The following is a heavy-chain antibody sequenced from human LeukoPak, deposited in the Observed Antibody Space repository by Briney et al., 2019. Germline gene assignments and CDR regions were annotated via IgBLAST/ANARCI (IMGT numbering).Heavy chain of an antibody. CDR2: ISYDGSNK. CDR3: AGPSTESPGGY. D-gene: IGHD2-8*02. Sequence: PGGSLRLSCAASGFTFSSYGMHWIRQAPGKGLERVGVISYDGSNKYYADSVKGRFTISRDNSKNTLYLQMNSLRAEDTAVYYCAGPSTESPGGYWGQGTLVTVSS. CDR1: GFTFSSYG. V-gene: IGHV3-30*03. J-gene: IGHJ4*02.